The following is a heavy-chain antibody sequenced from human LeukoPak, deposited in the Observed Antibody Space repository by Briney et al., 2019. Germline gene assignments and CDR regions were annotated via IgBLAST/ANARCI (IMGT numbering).Heavy chain of an antibody. CDR3: ARRGRVGATFDY. J-gene: IGHJ4*02. Sequence: SETLSLTCTVSGYSISSGYYWSWIRQPPGKGLEWIGYIYYSGSTNYNPSLKSRVTISVDTSKNQFSLKLSSVTAADTAVYYCARRGRVGATFDYWGQGTLVTVSS. D-gene: IGHD1-26*01. CDR2: IYYSGST. V-gene: IGHV4-59*08. CDR1: GYSISSGYY.